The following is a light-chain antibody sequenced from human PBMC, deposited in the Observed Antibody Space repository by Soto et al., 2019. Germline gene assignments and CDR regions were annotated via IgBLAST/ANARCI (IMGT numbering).Light chain of an antibody. CDR3: ISYTGSSTSYV. CDR1: SNDVGGYNY. J-gene: IGLJ1*01. V-gene: IGLV2-14*01. Sequence: QSVLTQPASVSGSPGQSITLSCTGTSNDVGGYNYVSWYQQHPGKAPKLMIFEVGNRPSGVSNRFSGSKSGNTASLTISGLQAEDEADYYCISYTGSSTSYVFGSGTKVTVL. CDR2: EVG.